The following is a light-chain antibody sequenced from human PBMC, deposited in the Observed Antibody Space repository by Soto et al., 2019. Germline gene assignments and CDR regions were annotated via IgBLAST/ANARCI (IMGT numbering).Light chain of an antibody. CDR1: RSVTSNY. CDR2: GAS. Sequence: EIVLTQSPGTLSLSPGERATLSCRASRSVTSNYLGWYQQKPGQAPRLLIYGASSRATGIPDRFSGSGSGTDFTLTVSRLEPEDFALCYCQQYASSPFTFGQGTKLEI. J-gene: IGKJ2*01. CDR3: QQYASSPFT. V-gene: IGKV3-20*01.